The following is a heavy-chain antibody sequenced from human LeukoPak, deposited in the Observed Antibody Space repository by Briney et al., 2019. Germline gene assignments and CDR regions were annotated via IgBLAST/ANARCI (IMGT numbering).Heavy chain of an antibody. CDR2: ISGSGGST. CDR3: ANTHNVMWEDGGDAFDI. CDR1: GFTFSSYA. V-gene: IGHV3-23*01. Sequence: GGSLRLSCAASGFTFSSYAMSWVRQAPGKGLEWVSAISGSGGSTYYADSVKGRFTISRDNSKNTLYLQMNSLRAEDTAVYYCANTHNVMWEDGGDAFDIWGQGTMVTVSS. D-gene: IGHD1-26*01. J-gene: IGHJ3*02.